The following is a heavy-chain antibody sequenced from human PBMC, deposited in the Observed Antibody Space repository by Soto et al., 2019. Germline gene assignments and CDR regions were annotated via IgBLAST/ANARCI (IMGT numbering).Heavy chain of an antibody. Sequence: GESLKISCKGSGYSFTSYWISWVRQMPGKGLEWMGRIDPSDSYTNYSPSFQGHVTISADKSISTAYLQWSSLKASDTAMYYCARSIAARHHSDYYYYGMDVWGQGTTVTVSS. CDR3: ARSIAARHHSDYYYYGMDV. D-gene: IGHD6-6*01. CDR2: IDPSDSYT. CDR1: GYSFTSYW. J-gene: IGHJ6*02. V-gene: IGHV5-10-1*01.